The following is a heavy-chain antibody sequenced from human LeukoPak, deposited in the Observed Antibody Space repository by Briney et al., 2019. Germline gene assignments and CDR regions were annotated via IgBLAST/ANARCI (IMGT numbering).Heavy chain of an antibody. CDR2: ISGSGGST. Sequence: GGSLRLSCAASGFTFSSYAMSWVRQAPGKGLEWVSAISGSGGSTYYADSVKGRFTISRDNSKNTLYLQMNSLRAEDTAVYYCARTAGSNWNYDGYYYGMDVWGQGTTVTVSS. CDR1: GFTFSSYA. CDR3: ARTAGSNWNYDGYYYGMDV. J-gene: IGHJ6*02. D-gene: IGHD1-7*01. V-gene: IGHV3-23*01.